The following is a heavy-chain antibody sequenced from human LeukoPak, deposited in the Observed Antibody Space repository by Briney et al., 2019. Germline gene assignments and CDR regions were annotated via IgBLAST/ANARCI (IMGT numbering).Heavy chain of an antibody. CDR1: GFTFDDYA. V-gene: IGHV3-9*01. J-gene: IGHJ5*02. CDR3: AKGGFLEWLSWPPAGWFDP. Sequence: PGRSLRLSCAASGFTFDDYAMHWVRQAPGKGLEWVSGISWNSGSVGYADSVKGRFTISRDNAKNSLYLQMNSLRAEDTALYYCAKGGFLEWLSWPPAGWFDPWGQGTLVTVSS. CDR2: ISWNSGSV. D-gene: IGHD3-3*01.